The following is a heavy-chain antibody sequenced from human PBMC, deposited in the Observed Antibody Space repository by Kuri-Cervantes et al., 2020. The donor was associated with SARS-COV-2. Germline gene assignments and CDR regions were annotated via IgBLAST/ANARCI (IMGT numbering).Heavy chain of an antibody. CDR2: MYFNGRT. CDR1: GGSIRSCF. J-gene: IGHJ3*02. CDR3: AKGARGDMDAFDI. D-gene: IGHD2-15*01. Sequence: SETLSLTCNVSGGSIRSCFWSWIRQAPGKGLEWIGCMYFNGRTNYNPSLKRRVSMSVDTSKSQFSLNLASMSAADTAVYYCAKGARGDMDAFDIWGLGTMVTVSS. V-gene: IGHV4-59*01.